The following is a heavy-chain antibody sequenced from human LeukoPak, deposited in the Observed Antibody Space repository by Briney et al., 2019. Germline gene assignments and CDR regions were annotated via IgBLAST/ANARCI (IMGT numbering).Heavy chain of an antibody. Sequence: PSETLSLTCTVSGGSISSYYWSWIRQPPGKGLEWIGEINHSGSTNYNPSLKSRVTISVDTSKNQFSLKLSSVTAADTAVYYCARGYYYGSGSYFSSWGQGTLVTVSS. V-gene: IGHV4-34*01. J-gene: IGHJ4*02. CDR1: GGSISSYY. CDR3: ARGYYYGSGSYFSS. D-gene: IGHD3-10*01. CDR2: INHSGST.